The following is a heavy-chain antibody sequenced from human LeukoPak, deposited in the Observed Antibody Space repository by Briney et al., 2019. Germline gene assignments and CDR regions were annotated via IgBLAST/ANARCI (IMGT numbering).Heavy chain of an antibody. D-gene: IGHD2/OR15-2a*01. CDR1: GFTFSSYA. CDR3: VRNNNNDY. Sequence: GGFLRLSCAASGFTFSSYAMHWVRQAPGKGLEWVAVISYDGSNKYYADSVKGRFTTSRDISLHLQMNSLRAEDTAVYYCVRNNNNDYWGQGTLVTVSS. V-gene: IGHV3-30-3*01. CDR2: ISYDGSNK. J-gene: IGHJ4*02.